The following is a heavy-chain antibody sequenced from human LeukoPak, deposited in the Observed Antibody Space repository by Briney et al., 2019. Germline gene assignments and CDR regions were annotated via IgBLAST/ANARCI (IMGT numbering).Heavy chain of an antibody. CDR1: GYSFTSYW. J-gene: IGHJ4*02. CDR3: AKLGIYYDSSGSDPFDY. D-gene: IGHD3-22*01. Sequence: GESLKISCKGSGYSFTSYWIGWVRQMPGKGLEWMGIIYPGDSDTRYSPSFQVQVTISADKSISTAYLQWSSLKASDPAMYYCAKLGIYYDSSGSDPFDYWGQGTLVTGSS. CDR2: IYPGDSDT. V-gene: IGHV5-51*01.